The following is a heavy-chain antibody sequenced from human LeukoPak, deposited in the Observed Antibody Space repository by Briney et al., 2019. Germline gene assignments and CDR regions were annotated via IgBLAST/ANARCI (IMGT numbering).Heavy chain of an antibody. CDR3: ARDPRYYFDY. J-gene: IGHJ4*02. CDR2: INPNSGAT. V-gene: IGHV1-2*02. CDR1: GYIFTGYH. Sequence: ASVKVSCKSSGYIFTGYHMHWVRQARAQGLEWMGWINPNSGATNHAQKFQGRVTMTRDTSISTAYMELSRLGSDDTAVYYCARDPRYYFDYWGQGTLVTVSS.